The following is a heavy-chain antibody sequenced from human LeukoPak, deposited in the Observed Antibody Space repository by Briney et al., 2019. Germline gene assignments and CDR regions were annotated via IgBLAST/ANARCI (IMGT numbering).Heavy chain of an antibody. CDR3: ARRGTGHGMDV. Sequence: GGSLRLSCAASGFTFNNYWIHWVRQVPGKGLVWVSRINNDGSSASYVDSVKGRFTISRDNAKNTLFLQMNSLRAEDTAVYYCARRGTGHGMDVWGQGTTVIVSS. J-gene: IGHJ6*02. V-gene: IGHV3-74*01. D-gene: IGHD1-1*01. CDR1: GFTFNNYW. CDR2: INNDGSSA.